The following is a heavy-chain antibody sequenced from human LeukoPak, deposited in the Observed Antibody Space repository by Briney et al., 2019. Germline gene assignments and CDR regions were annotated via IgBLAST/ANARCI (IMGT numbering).Heavy chain of an antibody. CDR3: ARRGTGHGMDV. Sequence: GGSLRLSCAASGFTFNNYWIHWVRQVPGKGLVWVSRINNDGSSASYVDSVKGRFTISRDNAKNTLFLQMNSLRAEDTAVYYCARRGTGHGMDVWGQGTTVIVSS. J-gene: IGHJ6*02. V-gene: IGHV3-74*01. D-gene: IGHD1-1*01. CDR1: GFTFNNYW. CDR2: INNDGSSA.